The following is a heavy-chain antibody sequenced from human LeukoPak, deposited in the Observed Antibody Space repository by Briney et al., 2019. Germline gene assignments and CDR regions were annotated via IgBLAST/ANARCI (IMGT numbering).Heavy chain of an antibody. V-gene: IGHV3-48*02. CDR1: GFTFSSYG. D-gene: IGHD7-27*01. CDR3: ARDKDWGFDY. Sequence: GGSLRLSCAASGFTFSSYGMNWVRQAPGKGLEWLSYVTRDSGIRSYVDSVKGRFTISRDNAKNSVYLQMNSLRDEDTAVYYCARDKDWGFDYWGQGVLVTVSS. J-gene: IGHJ4*02. CDR2: VTRDSGIR.